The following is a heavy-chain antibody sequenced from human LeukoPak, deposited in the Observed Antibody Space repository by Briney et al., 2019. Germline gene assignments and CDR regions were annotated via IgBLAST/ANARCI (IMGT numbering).Heavy chain of an antibody. CDR3: AGGGNYRGFDY. Sequence: GGSLRLSCAASGFIFSRDSMNWVRQAPGKGLEWISYISHDSGIRYYADSVRGRFTISRDNARNSLYLQMHSLRAEDTAVYYCAGGGNYRGFDYWGQGTLVTVSS. V-gene: IGHV3-48*01. J-gene: IGHJ4*02. CDR1: GFIFSRDS. D-gene: IGHD1-26*01. CDR2: ISHDSGIR.